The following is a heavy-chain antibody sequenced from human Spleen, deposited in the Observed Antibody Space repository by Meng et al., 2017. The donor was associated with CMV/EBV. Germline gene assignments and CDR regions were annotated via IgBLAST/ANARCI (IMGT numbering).Heavy chain of an antibody. CDR3: TRADYYGSEALFDP. CDR1: GDSISGSGYY. J-gene: IGHJ5*02. D-gene: IGHD3-10*01. V-gene: IGHV4-31*03. Sequence: SETLSLTCTVSGDSISGSGYYWTWIRQHPGKGLEWIGYIYDSGSTYYNPSLKSRVIISVHTSKNQFSLQLSSVTAADTAVYYCTRADYYGSEALFDPWGQGALVTVSS. CDR2: IYDSGST.